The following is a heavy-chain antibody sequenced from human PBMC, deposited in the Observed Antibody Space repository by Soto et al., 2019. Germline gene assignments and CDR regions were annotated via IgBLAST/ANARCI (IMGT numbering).Heavy chain of an antibody. D-gene: IGHD3-10*01. Sequence: EVQLVESGGGLVKPGGSLRLSCAASGFTFSNAWMNWVRQAPGKGLEWVGRIKSKTDGGTTDYAAPVKGRFTISNYDSKNTLYLQMHSLKTEDTAVYYCTTDLRGSGSSFDYWGQGTLVTVSS. CDR1: GFTFSNAW. CDR3: TTDLRGSGSSFDY. J-gene: IGHJ4*02. CDR2: IKSKTDGGTT. V-gene: IGHV3-15*07.